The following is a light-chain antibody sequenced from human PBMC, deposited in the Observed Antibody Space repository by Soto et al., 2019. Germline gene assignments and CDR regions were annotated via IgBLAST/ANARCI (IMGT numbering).Light chain of an antibody. V-gene: IGKV1-12*01. CDR1: QGINNW. CDR2: AVS. J-gene: IGKJ4*01. CDR3: QQYKSFSLT. Sequence: DIQMTQSPSSVSASVGDRVTITCRASQGINNWLAWYQQKPGKAPELLIYAVSYLQSGVPSRFSGSGSGTEFSLTISSLQPDDFATYYCQQYKSFSLTFGGGTKVDIK.